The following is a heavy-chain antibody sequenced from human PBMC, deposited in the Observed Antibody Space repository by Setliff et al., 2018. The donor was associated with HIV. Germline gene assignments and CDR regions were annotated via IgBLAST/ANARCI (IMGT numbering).Heavy chain of an antibody. CDR2: ISVSGGNT. CDR1: GFTLYA. J-gene: IGHJ4*02. Sequence: GGSLRLSCAVSGFTLYAMSWVRQAPGKGLEWVSGISVSGGNTYYPDSVKGRFTISRDNSKNTLYLQMSSLRAEDTAVYYCVSVITVLRLYEWSYYFDYWGQGTLVTVSS. D-gene: IGHD3-3*01. V-gene: IGHV3-23*01. CDR3: VSVITVLRLYEWSYYFDY.